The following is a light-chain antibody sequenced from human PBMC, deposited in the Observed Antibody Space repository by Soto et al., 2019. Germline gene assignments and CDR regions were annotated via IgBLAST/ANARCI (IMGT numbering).Light chain of an antibody. J-gene: IGKJ4*01. CDR3: QHYNSYPLT. V-gene: IGKV1-5*03. Sequence: DIQVTQSPPTLSASVGDRVTITCRASQSINSWLAWYQQKPGKAPKLLIYKASSLESGVPSGFSGSGSGTEFTLTISSLQPDDFATYYCQHYNSYPLTFGGGTKVDIK. CDR2: KAS. CDR1: QSINSW.